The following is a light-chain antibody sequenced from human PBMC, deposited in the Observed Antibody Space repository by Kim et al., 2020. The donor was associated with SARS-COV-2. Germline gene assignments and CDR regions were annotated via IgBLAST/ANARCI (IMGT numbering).Light chain of an antibody. CDR1: QRLHSGINIY. V-gene: IGKV2-28*01. CDR2: LVS. Sequence: EPASIACNAAQRLHSGINIYLEWYLQKPGYAPLVQLYLVSNRASGVPERFSGSGSGTDFTLKISRVEAEDVGIYYCVQAIDTPYTFGQGTKLEI. CDR3: VQAIDTPYT. J-gene: IGKJ2*01.